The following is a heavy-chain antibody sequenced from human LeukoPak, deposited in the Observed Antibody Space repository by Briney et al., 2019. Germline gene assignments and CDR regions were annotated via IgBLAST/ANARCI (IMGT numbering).Heavy chain of an antibody. CDR2: IIPIFGTA. J-gene: IGHJ4*02. D-gene: IGHD7-27*01. CDR1: GGTFSSYA. V-gene: IGHV1-69*05. Sequence: ASVKVSCKASGGTFSSYAISWVRRAPGQGLEWMGGIIPIFGTANYAQKFQGRVTITTDESTSTAYMELSSLRSEDTAVYYCAQGASKLGFDCWGQGTLVTVSS. CDR3: AQGASKLGFDC.